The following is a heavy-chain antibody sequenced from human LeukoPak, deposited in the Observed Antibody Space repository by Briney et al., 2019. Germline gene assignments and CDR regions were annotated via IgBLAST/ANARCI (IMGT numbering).Heavy chain of an antibody. J-gene: IGHJ4*02. D-gene: IGHD3-3*01. CDR3: ARLDPDFWSGWNY. CDR1: GGSISSSSYY. Sequence: SETLSLTCTVSGGSISSSSYYWGWIRQPPGKGLEWIGSIYYSGSTYYNPSLKSRVTISVDTSKNQFSLKLSSVTAADTAVYYCARLDPDFWSGWNYWGQGTLVTVSS. CDR2: IYYSGST. V-gene: IGHV4-39*01.